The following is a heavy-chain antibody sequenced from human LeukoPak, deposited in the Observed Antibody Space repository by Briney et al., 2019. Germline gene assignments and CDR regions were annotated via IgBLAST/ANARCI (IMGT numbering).Heavy chain of an antibody. CDR2: IWYDGSNK. Sequence: GGSLRLSCAASGFTFSSYGMHWVRQAPGKGPEWVAVIWYDGSNKYYADSVKGRFTISRDNSKNTLYLQMNSLRAEDTAVYYCARDPWVYDILTGYGSQDAFDIWGQGTMVTVSS. D-gene: IGHD3-9*01. V-gene: IGHV3-33*01. CDR3: ARDPWVYDILTGYGSQDAFDI. J-gene: IGHJ3*02. CDR1: GFTFSSYG.